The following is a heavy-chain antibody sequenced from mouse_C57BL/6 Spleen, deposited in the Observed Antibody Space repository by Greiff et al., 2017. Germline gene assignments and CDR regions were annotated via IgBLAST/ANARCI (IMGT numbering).Heavy chain of an antibody. J-gene: IGHJ3*01. CDR1: GYTFTSYW. D-gene: IGHD1-1*01. V-gene: IGHV1-59*01. CDR2: IDPSDSYT. Sequence: QVQLQQSGAELVRPGTSVKLSCKASGYTFTSYWMHWVKQRPGQGLEWIGVIDPSDSYTNYNQKFKGKATLTVDTSSSTAYMQLSSLTSEDSAVYYCAREEYGSSPFAYWGQGTLVTVSA. CDR3: AREEYGSSPFAY.